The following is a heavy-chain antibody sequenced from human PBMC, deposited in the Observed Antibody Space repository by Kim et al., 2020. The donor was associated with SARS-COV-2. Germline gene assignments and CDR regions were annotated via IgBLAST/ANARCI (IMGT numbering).Heavy chain of an antibody. CDR2: IYYSGST. V-gene: IGHV4-39*01. CDR1: GGSISSSSYY. D-gene: IGHD3-9*01. Sequence: SETLSLTCTVSGGSISSSSYYWGWIRQPPGKGLEWIGSIYYSGSTYYNPSLKSRVTISVDTSKNQFSLKLSSVTAADTAVYYCARRLGDILTGYQVPNAFDIWGQGTMVTVSS. J-gene: IGHJ3*02. CDR3: ARRLGDILTGYQVPNAFDI.